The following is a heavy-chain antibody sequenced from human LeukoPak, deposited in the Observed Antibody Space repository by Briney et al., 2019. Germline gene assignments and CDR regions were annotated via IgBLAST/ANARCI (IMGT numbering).Heavy chain of an antibody. CDR1: GFTFSSYA. CDR2: ISGSGGST. J-gene: IGHJ5*02. V-gene: IGHV3-23*01. D-gene: IGHD3-22*01. Sequence: GGSLRLYCAASGFTFSSYAMSWVRQAPGKGLEWVSAISGSGGSTYYADSVKGRFTISRDNSKDTLYLQMNSLRAEDTAVYYCAKVGLLGGGYNWFDPWGQGTLVSVSS. CDR3: AKVGLLGGGYNWFDP.